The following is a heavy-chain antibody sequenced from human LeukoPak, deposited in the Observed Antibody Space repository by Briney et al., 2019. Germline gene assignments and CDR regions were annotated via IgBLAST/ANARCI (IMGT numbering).Heavy chain of an antibody. J-gene: IGHJ4*02. CDR3: EKDLGGSGDYRPY. V-gene: IGHV3-23*01. Sequence: GGSLRLSCAASGFTFSSYAMSWVRQAPGKGLEWVSAISGSDGSTYYADSVKGRFTISRDNSKNTLYLQMNSLSAEDTAVYYCEKDLGGSGDYRPYWGQGSVVTVSS. CDR2: ISGSDGST. D-gene: IGHD2-21*02. CDR1: GFTFSSYA.